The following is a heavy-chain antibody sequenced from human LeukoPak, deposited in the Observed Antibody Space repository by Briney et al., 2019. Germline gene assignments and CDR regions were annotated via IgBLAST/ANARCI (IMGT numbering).Heavy chain of an antibody. CDR3: ARDYAYCGGDCYSDY. Sequence: SETLSLTCTVSGGSISSYYWSWIRQPAGKGLEWIGRIYTSGSTNYNPSLKSRVTMSVDTSKNQFSLKLNSVTAADTAVYYCARDYAYCGGDCYSDYWGQGTLVTVSS. CDR1: GGSISSYY. D-gene: IGHD2-21*02. J-gene: IGHJ4*02. V-gene: IGHV4-4*07. CDR2: IYTSGST.